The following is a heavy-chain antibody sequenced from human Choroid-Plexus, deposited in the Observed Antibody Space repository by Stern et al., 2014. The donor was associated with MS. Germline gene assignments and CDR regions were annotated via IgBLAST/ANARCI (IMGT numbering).Heavy chain of an antibody. Sequence: QVQLVQSGADVKKPGASVKVSCKTSGYIFTGYYIHWVRQAPGQGLEWLAWINTNTGGTKYAQKFQGRVTMSRDTAISTAYVELSSLTSDDTAVYYCARDQRGITIFGVVTDYYYLGMDVWGQGTTVTVSS. CDR3: ARDQRGITIFGVVTDYYYLGMDV. D-gene: IGHD3-3*01. J-gene: IGHJ6*02. CDR2: INTNTGGT. CDR1: GYIFTGYY. V-gene: IGHV1-2*02.